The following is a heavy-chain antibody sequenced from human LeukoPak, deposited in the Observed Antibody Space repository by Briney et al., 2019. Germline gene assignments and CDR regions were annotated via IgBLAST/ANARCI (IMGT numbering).Heavy chain of an antibody. D-gene: IGHD3-10*01. J-gene: IGHJ4*01. CDR2: ISSSGSTI. CDR3: ARDGPIWFGDQGVDY. Sequence: GGSLRLSCAASGFTFSSYEMNWVRQAPGKGLEWVSYISSSGSTIYYADSVKGRFTISRDNAKNSLYLQMNSLRAEDTAVYYCARDGPIWFGDQGVDYWGQGTLVTVSS. V-gene: IGHV3-48*03. CDR1: GFTFSSYE.